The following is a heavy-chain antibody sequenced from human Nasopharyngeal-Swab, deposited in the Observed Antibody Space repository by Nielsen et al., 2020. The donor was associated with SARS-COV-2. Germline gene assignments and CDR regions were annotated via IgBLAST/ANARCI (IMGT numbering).Heavy chain of an antibody. Sequence: ASVKVSCKASGYTFTGYYMHWVRQAPGQGLEWMGWINPNSGGTNYAQKFQGWVTMTRDTSISTVYMELSRLRSDDTAVYYCAREGCSGGSCYSPYFDYWGQGTLVTVSS. CDR3: AREGCSGGSCYSPYFDY. D-gene: IGHD2-15*01. J-gene: IGHJ4*02. CDR2: INPNSGGT. CDR1: GYTFTGYY. V-gene: IGHV1-2*04.